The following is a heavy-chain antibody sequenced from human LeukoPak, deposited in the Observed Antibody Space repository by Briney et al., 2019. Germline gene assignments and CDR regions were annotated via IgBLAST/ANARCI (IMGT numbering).Heavy chain of an antibody. CDR3: ARTKAPQDIVVVPAAASYAFDI. CDR1: GYTFTSYG. V-gene: IGHV1-18*01. CDR2: ISAYNGNT. D-gene: IGHD2-2*01. J-gene: IGHJ3*02. Sequence: ASVKVSCKASGYTFTSYGISWVRQAPGQGLEWMGWISAYNGNTNYAQKLQGRVTMTTDTSTSTAYMELRSLRSDDTAVYYCARTKAPQDIVVVPAAASYAFDIWGQGTMVTVSS.